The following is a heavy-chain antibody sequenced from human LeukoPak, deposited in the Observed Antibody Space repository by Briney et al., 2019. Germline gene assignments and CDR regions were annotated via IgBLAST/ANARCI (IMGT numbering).Heavy chain of an antibody. CDR3: ARHALVGTSTDAFDI. CDR2: IYTSGST. V-gene: IGHV4-61*02. CDR1: GGSISSGRYY. D-gene: IGHD1-26*01. Sequence: SQTLSLTCTVSGGSISSGRYYWSWIRQPAGKGLEWIGRIYTSGSTNYNPSLKSRVTISVDTSKNQFSLKLSSVTAADTAVYYCARHALVGTSTDAFDIWGQGTMVTVSS. J-gene: IGHJ3*02.